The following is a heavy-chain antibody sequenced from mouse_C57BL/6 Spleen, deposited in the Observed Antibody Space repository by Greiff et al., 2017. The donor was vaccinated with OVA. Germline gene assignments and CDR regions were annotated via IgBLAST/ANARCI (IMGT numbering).Heavy chain of an antibody. Sequence: VQLQQSGPELVKPGASVKIPCKASGYTFTDYNMDWVKQSHGKSLEWIGDINPNNGGTIYNQKFKGKATLTVDKSSSTAYMELRSLTSEDTAVYYCARRTAQATGVFDYWGQGTTLTVSS. CDR2: INPNNGGT. CDR3: ARRTAQATGVFDY. V-gene: IGHV1-18*01. CDR1: GYTFTDYN. D-gene: IGHD3-2*02. J-gene: IGHJ2*01.